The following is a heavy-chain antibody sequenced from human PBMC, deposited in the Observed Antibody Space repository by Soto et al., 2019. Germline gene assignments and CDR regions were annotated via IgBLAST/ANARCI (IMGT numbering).Heavy chain of an antibody. CDR3: ARVVRGVVNWFDP. D-gene: IGHD3-10*01. CDR2: IATYNSNR. V-gene: IGHV1-18*01. Sequence: HLVQSGPEVKKPGASITVSCKTSGDTFTNFGLSWVRQAPGQGLEWMGWIATYNSNRNYAQKFQVRLTLTTDTSTSTAYMELKNLGYDDTAVYYCARVVRGVVNWFDPWGQGTLVTVSS. J-gene: IGHJ5*02. CDR1: GDTFTNFG.